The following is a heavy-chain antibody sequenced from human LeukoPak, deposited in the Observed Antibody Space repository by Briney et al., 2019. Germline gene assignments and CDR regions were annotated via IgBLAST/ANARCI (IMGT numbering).Heavy chain of an antibody. J-gene: IGHJ4*02. V-gene: IGHV1-46*01. D-gene: IGHD6-19*01. CDR3: ARDLPHPGIAVADPTY. CDR2: INPSGGAT. Sequence: GASVKVSCKASGYTFTSYYMHWVRQAPGQGLEWMGIINPSGGATTYAQKFQGRVTMTRDTSTSTVYMELSSLRFEDTAVYCCARDLPHPGIAVADPTYWGQGTLVTVSS. CDR1: GYTFTSYY.